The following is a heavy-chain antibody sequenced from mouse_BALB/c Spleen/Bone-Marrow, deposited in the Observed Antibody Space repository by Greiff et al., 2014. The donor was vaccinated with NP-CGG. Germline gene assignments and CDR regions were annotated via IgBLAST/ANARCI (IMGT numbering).Heavy chain of an antibody. D-gene: IGHD3-2*02. CDR2: ISSGGSST. V-gene: IGHV5-6*01. Sequence: EVQLVESGGDLVKPGGSLKLSCVASGFTFSSYGMSWVRQTPDKRLVWVATISSGGSSTYYPASVKGRFTISRDNAKSTLYLQMSSLNSEDTAMYYCTRRPLQANSYFDCWGQGTTLTVSS. J-gene: IGHJ2*01. CDR1: GFTFSSYG. CDR3: TRRPLQANSYFDC.